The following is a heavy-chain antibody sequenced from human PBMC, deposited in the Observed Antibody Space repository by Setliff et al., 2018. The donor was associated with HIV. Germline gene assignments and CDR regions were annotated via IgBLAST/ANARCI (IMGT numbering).Heavy chain of an antibody. D-gene: IGHD3-3*01. V-gene: IGHV4-34*01. CDR1: GTSFSDYY. CDR3: ARDRRSIFGVDTKNWFDP. CDR2: VNHSGTT. J-gene: IGHJ5*02. Sequence: PSETLSLTCAVYGTSFSDYYWTWIRQPPGKGLEWIGEVNHSGTTNYNTSLKSRVTISGDTSKKQFSLKLSSVTAADTAVHYCARDRRSIFGVDTKNWFDPWGQGTLVTVSS.